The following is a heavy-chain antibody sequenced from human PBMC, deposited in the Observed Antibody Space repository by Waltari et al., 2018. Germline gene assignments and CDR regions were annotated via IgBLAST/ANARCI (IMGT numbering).Heavy chain of an antibody. CDR3: ARVNGGGYFFGGTYYDESNWFDP. J-gene: IGHJ5*02. CDR2: INPNSGGT. Sequence: QVQLVQSGAEVKKPGASVKVSCKASGYTFTGYYIYWVRQAPGQGLEWMGRINPNSGGTNYAQKFQGRITLTRDTSISTAYMELSSLTSEETAMYYCARVNGGGYFFGGTYYDESNWFDPWGQGTLVTVSS. D-gene: IGHD2-15*01. V-gene: IGHV1-2*06. CDR1: GYTFTGYY.